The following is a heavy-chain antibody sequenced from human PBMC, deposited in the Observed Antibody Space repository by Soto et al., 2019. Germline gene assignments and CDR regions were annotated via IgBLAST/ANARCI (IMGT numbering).Heavy chain of an antibody. J-gene: IGHJ6*02. Sequence: GSLRLSCAASGFTFSDSYMSWIRQAPGKGLEWISYITFSGNTVYYADSLKGRFTISRDNAKNSLYLQMNRLRAEDTAVYYCARVSWREKYGMDVWGQGTTVTVSS. CDR2: ITFSGNTV. CDR1: GFTFSDSY. CDR3: ARVSWREKYGMDV. V-gene: IGHV3-11*01.